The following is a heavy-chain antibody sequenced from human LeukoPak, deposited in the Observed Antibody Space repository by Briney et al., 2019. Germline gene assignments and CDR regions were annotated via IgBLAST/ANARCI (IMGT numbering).Heavy chain of an antibody. CDR2: MNPNSGNT. Sequence: ASVKVSCKASGYTFTGYYMHWVRQAPGQGLEWMGWMNPNSGNTGYAQKFQGRVTMTRNTSISTAYMELSSLRSEDTAVYYCARTTREIAAAGTDWFDPWGQGTLVTVSS. D-gene: IGHD6-13*01. CDR3: ARTTREIAAAGTDWFDP. V-gene: IGHV1-8*02. CDR1: GYTFTGYY. J-gene: IGHJ5*02.